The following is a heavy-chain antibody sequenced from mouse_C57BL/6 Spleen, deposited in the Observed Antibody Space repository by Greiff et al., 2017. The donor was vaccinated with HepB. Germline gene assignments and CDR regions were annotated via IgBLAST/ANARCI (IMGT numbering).Heavy chain of an antibody. CDR2: IDPSDSYT. CDR1: GYTFTSYW. D-gene: IGHD2-1*01. J-gene: IGHJ3*01. V-gene: IGHV1-69*01. CDR3: AREGDGNPAWFAY. Sequence: VQLQQPGAELVMPGASVKLSCKASGYTFTSYWMHWVKQRPGQGLEWIGEIDPSDSYTNYNQKFKGKSTLTVDKSSSTAYMQLSSLTSEDSAVYYCAREGDGNPAWFAYWGQGTLVTVSA.